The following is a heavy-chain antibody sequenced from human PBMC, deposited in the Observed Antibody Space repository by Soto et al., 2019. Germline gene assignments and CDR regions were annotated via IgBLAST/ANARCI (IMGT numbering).Heavy chain of an antibody. CDR1: CGSISSSSYY. Sequence: SETLSLTCTVSCGSISSSSYYWGWIRQPPGKGLEWIGSIYYSGSTYYNPSLKSRVTISVDTSKNQFSLKLSSVTAADTAVYYCARHGLANWFDPWGQGTLVTVSS. J-gene: IGHJ5*02. D-gene: IGHD6-19*01. CDR2: IYYSGST. V-gene: IGHV4-39*01. CDR3: ARHGLANWFDP.